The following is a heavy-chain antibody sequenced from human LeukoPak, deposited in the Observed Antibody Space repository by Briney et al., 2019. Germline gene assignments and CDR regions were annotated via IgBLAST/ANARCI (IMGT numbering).Heavy chain of an antibody. Sequence: SETLSLTCTVSGGSIISYFWSWIRQPPGKGPEWIGYIYYSGRTNYNPSLKSRVTISVDTSNNQFSLKLSSVAAADTAVYYCARGGRDGYRGAFDIWGQGTMVTVSS. CDR1: GGSIISYF. CDR2: IYYSGRT. V-gene: IGHV4-59*01. D-gene: IGHD5-24*01. J-gene: IGHJ3*02. CDR3: ARGGRDGYRGAFDI.